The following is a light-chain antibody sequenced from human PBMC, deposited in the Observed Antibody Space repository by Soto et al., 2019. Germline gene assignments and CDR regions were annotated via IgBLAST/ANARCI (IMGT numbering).Light chain of an antibody. V-gene: IGLV2-11*01. CDR2: DVS. CDR1: SGDVGGYNY. CDR3: CSYAGSYTFV. J-gene: IGLJ2*01. Sequence: QSVLTQPRSVSGSPGQSVTISCTGASGDVGGYNYVSWYQQHPGKAPKLMIYDVSKRPSGVPDRFSGSKSGNTASLTISGLQAEDEADYYCCSYAGSYTFVFGGGTKVTVL.